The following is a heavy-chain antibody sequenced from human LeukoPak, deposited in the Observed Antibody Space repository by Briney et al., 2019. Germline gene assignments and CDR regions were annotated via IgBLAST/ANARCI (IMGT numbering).Heavy chain of an antibody. CDR1: GGSISTYY. V-gene: IGHV4-59*01. J-gene: IGHJ3*02. Sequence: PSETLSLTCTVSGGSISTYYWSWIRQPPGRGLEGIGYIYYSGITDYSPSLKSRVTISIDTSKKQFSPKLSSVTAADTAVYYCARWEASRVAFDIWGQGTLVTVSS. CDR3: ARWEASRVAFDI. D-gene: IGHD1-26*01. CDR2: IYYSGIT.